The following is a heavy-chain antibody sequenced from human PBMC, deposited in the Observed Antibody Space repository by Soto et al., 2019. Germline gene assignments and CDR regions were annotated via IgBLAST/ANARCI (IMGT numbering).Heavy chain of an antibody. V-gene: IGHV1-2*04. J-gene: IGHJ6*02. CDR2: INTNSCGT. CDR3: ARDLPGGGMDV. CDR1: GYTFTCYY. Sequence: QVQLVQTGAEVKKPGASVKVSCKASGYTFTCYYMHWLRQAPGQGLEWMGWINTNSCGTNYSPKFQGWVTMTRDTSISTAYMELSRLRSDDTAVYYCARDLPGGGMDVWGQGKKVTVSS.